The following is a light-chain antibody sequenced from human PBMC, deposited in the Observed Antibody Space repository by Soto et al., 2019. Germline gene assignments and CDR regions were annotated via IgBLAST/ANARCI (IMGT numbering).Light chain of an antibody. V-gene: IGKV3-15*01. J-gene: IGKJ1*01. Sequence: EIVMTQSPATLSVSPGERATLSCRASQGVSTNLAWYQQKRGQAPRLLIYAASTRATGIPARFSGSGSGTEFTLTISSLQSGDFAVYYCQQYDDWPETFGQGTKVDI. CDR1: QGVSTN. CDR2: AAS. CDR3: QQYDDWPET.